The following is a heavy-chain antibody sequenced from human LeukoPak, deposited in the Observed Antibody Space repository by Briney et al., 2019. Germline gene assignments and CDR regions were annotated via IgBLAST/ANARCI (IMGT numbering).Heavy chain of an antibody. V-gene: IGHV1-3*01. CDR2: INAGNGNT. Sequence: ASVKVSCKASGYTFTSYAMHWVRQAPGQRLEWMGRINAGNGNTKYSQKFQGRVTITRDTSASTAYMELSSLRSEDTAVYYCARGGPYCSSTSCYKFRWFDPWGQGTLVTVSS. D-gene: IGHD2-2*02. CDR3: ARGGPYCSSTSCYKFRWFDP. CDR1: GYTFTSYA. J-gene: IGHJ5*02.